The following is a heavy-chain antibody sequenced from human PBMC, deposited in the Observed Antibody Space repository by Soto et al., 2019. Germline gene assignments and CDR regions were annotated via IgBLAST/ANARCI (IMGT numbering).Heavy chain of an antibody. CDR1: GFTFSTFT. D-gene: IGHD3-10*01. J-gene: IGHJ4*02. CDR3: ARGAMVRGVRLDY. CDR2: ISSSSSTI. V-gene: IGHV3-48*01. Sequence: EVQLVESGGGLVQPGGSLRPSWPPPGFTFSTFTMNWVRQVPGKGLEWVSYISSSSSTIYYADSVKGRFTISRDNAKNSLYLQMNSLRAEDTAVYYCARGAMVRGVRLDYWGQGTLVTVSS.